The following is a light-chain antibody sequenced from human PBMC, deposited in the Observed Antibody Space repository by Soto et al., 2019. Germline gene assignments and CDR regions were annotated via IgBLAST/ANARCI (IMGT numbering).Light chain of an antibody. CDR1: QTVXSW. CDR3: QHYKRDTWT. J-gene: IGKJ1*01. CDR2: KAS. Sequence: ILVTQCPSPLPGSVGDRVTITCRASQTVXSWVGWSQQKPGKAPKFPXYKASTLETGCPSSLSGSGSGTEFTLTISSLQPCYCADYYFQHYKRDTWTFGQGTKVDI. V-gene: IGKV1-5*03.